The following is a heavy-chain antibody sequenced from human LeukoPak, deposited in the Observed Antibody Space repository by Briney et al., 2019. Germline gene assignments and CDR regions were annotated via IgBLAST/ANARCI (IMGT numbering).Heavy chain of an antibody. D-gene: IGHD3-22*01. Sequence: GGSLRLSCAASGFTFSSYGMHWVRQAPGKGLEWVAVIWYDGSNKYYADSVKGRFTISRDNSKNTLYLQMNSLRAEDTAVYYCAEDRSDSSGYPLDYWGQGTLVTVSS. V-gene: IGHV3-33*06. CDR3: AEDRSDSSGYPLDY. CDR2: IWYDGSNK. CDR1: GFTFSSYG. J-gene: IGHJ4*02.